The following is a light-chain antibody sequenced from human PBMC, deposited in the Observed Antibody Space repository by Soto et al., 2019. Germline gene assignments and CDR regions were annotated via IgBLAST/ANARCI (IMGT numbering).Light chain of an antibody. J-gene: IGKJ4*01. Sequence: IVLTQSPGILSLSPGERATLSCRASQSVGRRYLAWYQQKPGQAPMLLIYDTSERASDIPDRFSGSGSGTAFTLTISRLVPEDFAVYYCQYQGTFGGGTKVEIK. CDR3: QYQGT. V-gene: IGKV3-20*01. CDR2: DTS. CDR1: QSVGRRY.